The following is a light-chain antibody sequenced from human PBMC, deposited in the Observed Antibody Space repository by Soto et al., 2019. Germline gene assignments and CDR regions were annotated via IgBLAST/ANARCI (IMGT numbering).Light chain of an antibody. CDR2: EVV. CDR1: KNDIGVYDF. V-gene: IGLV2-8*01. Sequence: QSVLTQPPSASGSPGQSVTISCTGTKNDIGVYDFVSWYQHHPGKAPRLIIYEVVQRPSGVPDRFSGSKSGNTASLTVSGLQAADEADYYCSSFVAGNNYWVFGGGTKLTVL. CDR3: SSFVAGNNYWV. J-gene: IGLJ3*02.